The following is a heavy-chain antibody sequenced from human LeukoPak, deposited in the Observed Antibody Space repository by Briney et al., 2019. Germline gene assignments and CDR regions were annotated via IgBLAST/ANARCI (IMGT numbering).Heavy chain of an antibody. D-gene: IGHD2-2*01. CDR1: GYTFTSYG. CDR3: ARDVRGIVVVPAAHEPPPNYGMDV. CDR2: ISAYNGNT. J-gene: IGHJ6*02. V-gene: IGHV1-18*01. Sequence: GASVKVSCKASGYTFTSYGISWVRQAPGQGLEWMGWISAYNGNTNYAQKLQGRVTMTTDTSTSTAYMELRSLRSDDTAVYYCARDVRGIVVVPAAHEPPPNYGMDVWGQGTTVTVSS.